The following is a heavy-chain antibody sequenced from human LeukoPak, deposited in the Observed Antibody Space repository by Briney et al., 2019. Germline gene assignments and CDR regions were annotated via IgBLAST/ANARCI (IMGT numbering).Heavy chain of an antibody. CDR2: IRSKAYGGTT. CDR3: TRDPWYFDL. CDR1: GFTFSSYS. Sequence: GGSLRLSCAASGFTFSSYSMNWVRQAPGKGLEWVGFIRSKAYGGTTEHAASVKGRFTISRDDSKSIAYLQMNSLKTEDTAVYYCTRDPWYFDLWGRGTLVTVSS. J-gene: IGHJ2*01. V-gene: IGHV3-49*04.